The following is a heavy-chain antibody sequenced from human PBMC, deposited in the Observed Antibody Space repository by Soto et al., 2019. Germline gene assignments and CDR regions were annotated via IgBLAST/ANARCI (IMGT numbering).Heavy chain of an antibody. CDR2: INHSGST. D-gene: IGHD2-2*01. CDR3: KVPAARKGYYYYGMDV. V-gene: IGHV4-30-2*01. Sequence: SGTLSLTCAVSGGSISSGDYSWSWIRQPPGKGLEWIGEINHSGSTNYNPSLKSRVTISVDTSKNQFSLKLSSVTAADTAVYYCKVPAARKGYYYYGMDVWGQGTTVTVSS. J-gene: IGHJ6*02. CDR1: GGSISSGDYS.